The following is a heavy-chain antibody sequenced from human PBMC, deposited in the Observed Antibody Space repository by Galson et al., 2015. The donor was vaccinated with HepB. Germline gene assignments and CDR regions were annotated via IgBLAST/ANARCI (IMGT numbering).Heavy chain of an antibody. CDR3: AAGYSDYDILTATYYYGMDV. D-gene: IGHD3-9*01. V-gene: IGHV1-58*02. CDR2: IVVGSGNT. Sequence: SVKVSCKASGFTFTSSAMQWVRQARGQRLEWIGWIVVGSGNTNYAQKFQERVTITRDMSTSTAYMELSSLRSEDTAVYYCAAGYSDYDILTATYYYGMDVWGQGTTVTVSS. J-gene: IGHJ6*02. CDR1: GFTFTSSA.